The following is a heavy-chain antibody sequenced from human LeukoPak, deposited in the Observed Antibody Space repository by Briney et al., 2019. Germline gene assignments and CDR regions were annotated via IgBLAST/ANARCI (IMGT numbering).Heavy chain of an antibody. Sequence: GRSLRLSCAASGFTFSSYAMHWVRQAPGKGLEWVAVISYDGSNKYYADSVKGRFTISRDNSKNTLYLQMNSLRAEDTAVYYCAREGGTGFDYRGKGTLVTVSS. V-gene: IGHV3-30*04. J-gene: IGHJ4*02. CDR3: AREGGTGFDY. CDR1: GFTFSSYA. D-gene: IGHD1-1*01. CDR2: ISYDGSNK.